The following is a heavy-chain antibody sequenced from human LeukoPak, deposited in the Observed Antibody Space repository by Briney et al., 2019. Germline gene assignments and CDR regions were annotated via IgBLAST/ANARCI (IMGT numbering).Heavy chain of an antibody. V-gene: IGHV4-39*01. CDR3: ARHVLCSSTSCYHFSDYYFDY. Sequence: SETLSLTCTVSGGSISSSSHYWAWIRQSPGTGLEWIGSIYYSGSTYYNPSLKSRVTISVDTSKNQFSLKLSSVTAADTAVYYCARHVLCSSTSCYHFSDYYFDYWGQGTLVTVSS. CDR1: GGSISSSSHY. D-gene: IGHD2-2*01. CDR2: IYYSGST. J-gene: IGHJ4*02.